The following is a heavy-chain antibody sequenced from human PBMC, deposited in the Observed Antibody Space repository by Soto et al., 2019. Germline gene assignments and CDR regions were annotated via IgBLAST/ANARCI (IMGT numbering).Heavy chain of an antibody. CDR3: ARDMVAAPDYYYCYGMDV. Sequence: ASVKVSCMASGYTFTGYYMHWVRQAPGQGLEWMGWINPNSGGTNYAQKFQGRVTMTRDTSISTAYMELSRLRSDDTAVYYCARDMVAAPDYYYCYGMDVWGQATTVNVSS. CDR1: GYTFTGYY. J-gene: IGHJ6*02. V-gene: IGHV1-2*02. D-gene: IGHD2-15*01. CDR2: INPNSGGT.